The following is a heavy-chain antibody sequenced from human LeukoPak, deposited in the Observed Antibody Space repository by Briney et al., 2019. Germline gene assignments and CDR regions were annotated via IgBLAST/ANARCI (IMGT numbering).Heavy chain of an antibody. V-gene: IGHV1-18*01. CDR2: ISAYNGNT. CDR3: ARTDILTGSPYFDY. J-gene: IGHJ4*02. D-gene: IGHD3-9*01. Sequence: ASVKVSCKASGYTFTSYGISWVRQAPGQGLEWMGWISAYNGNTNYAQKLQGRVTMTTDTSTSTAYMELRSLRSDDTAVYYCARTDILTGSPYFDYWGQGTQVTVSP. CDR1: GYTFTSYG.